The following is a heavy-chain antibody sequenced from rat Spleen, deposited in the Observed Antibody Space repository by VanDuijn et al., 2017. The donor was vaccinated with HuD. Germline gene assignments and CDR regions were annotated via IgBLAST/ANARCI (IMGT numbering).Heavy chain of an antibody. CDR1: DYSITSSYR. CDR2: INGAGST. CDR3: ARKAIRGFDY. V-gene: IGHV3-3*01. J-gene: IGHJ2*01. D-gene: IGHD4-3*01. Sequence: VRLLESGPGLVKPSQSLSLTCSVTDYSITSSYRWNWIRKFPGNKLEWMGYINGAGSTNYNPSLKSRISITRDTSKNQFFLQVNSITTEDTATYYCARKAIRGFDYWGQGVMVTVSS.